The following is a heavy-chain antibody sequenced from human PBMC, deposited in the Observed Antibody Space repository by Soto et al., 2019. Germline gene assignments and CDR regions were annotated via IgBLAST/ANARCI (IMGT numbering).Heavy chain of an antibody. Sequence: QVHLVQSGAEVKKPGASVKVSCKGSGYGFTTYGITWVRQAPGQGLEWMAWISAHNGNTNYAQKLQGRVTVTRDTSTSTAYMELRILRPDDTAVYYCARGRYGDYWGQGALVTVSS. J-gene: IGHJ4*02. CDR2: ISAHNGNT. CDR3: ARGRYGDY. D-gene: IGHD1-1*01. CDR1: GYGFTTYG. V-gene: IGHV1-18*01.